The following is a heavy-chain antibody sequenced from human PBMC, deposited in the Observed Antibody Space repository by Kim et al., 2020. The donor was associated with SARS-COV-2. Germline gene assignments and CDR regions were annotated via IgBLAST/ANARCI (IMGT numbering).Heavy chain of an antibody. D-gene: IGHD2-2*01. Sequence: LKSRVTISVDTSKHQFSLKLSSVTAADTAVYYCARIPYCSSTSCPLPDYWGQGTLVTVSS. V-gene: IGHV4-30-2*04. J-gene: IGHJ4*02. CDR3: ARIPYCSSTSCPLPDY.